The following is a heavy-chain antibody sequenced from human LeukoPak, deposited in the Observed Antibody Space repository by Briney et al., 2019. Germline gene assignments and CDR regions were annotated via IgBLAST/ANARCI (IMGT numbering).Heavy chain of an antibody. CDR3: ARGYGDYGGQDFDY. J-gene: IGHJ4*02. CDR1: GFTFSGYW. V-gene: IGHV3-7*04. D-gene: IGHD4-17*01. CDR2: INQDGSER. Sequence: GGSLRLSCAASGFTFSGYWMSWVRQAPGKGLEWVANINQDGSERYYVDSLKGRFTISRDNARSSLFVQMNSLGAEDTAIYYCARGYGDYGGQDFDYWGQGTLVTVSS.